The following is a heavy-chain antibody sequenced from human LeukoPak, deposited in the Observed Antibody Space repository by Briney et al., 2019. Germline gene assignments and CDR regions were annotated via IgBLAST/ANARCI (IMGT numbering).Heavy chain of an antibody. Sequence: SETLSLTCTVSGGSISSSSYYWGWVRQPPGKGLEWIGSMYYRGNTNSNPSLKSRVTISVDKSKNQFSLKLSSVTAADTAVYYCARDLSSDFWSGYFDYWGQGTLVTVSS. J-gene: IGHJ4*02. CDR3: ARDLSSDFWSGYFDY. V-gene: IGHV4-39*07. D-gene: IGHD3-3*01. CDR2: MYYRGNT. CDR1: GGSISSSSYY.